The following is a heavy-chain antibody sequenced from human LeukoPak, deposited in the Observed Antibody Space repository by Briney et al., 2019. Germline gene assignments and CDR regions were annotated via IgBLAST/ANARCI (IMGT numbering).Heavy chain of an antibody. D-gene: IGHD2-2*01. CDR1: GFTFSSYW. Sequence: PGGSLRLSCAASGFTFSSYWMSWVRQAPGKGLEWVANIKQDGSEKYYVDSVKGRFTISRDNSKNTLYLQMNSLRAEDTAVYYCAKVPNQDIVVVPAAHRGGYFDYWGQGTLVTVSS. J-gene: IGHJ4*02. CDR3: AKVPNQDIVVVPAAHRGGYFDY. V-gene: IGHV3-7*03. CDR2: IKQDGSEK.